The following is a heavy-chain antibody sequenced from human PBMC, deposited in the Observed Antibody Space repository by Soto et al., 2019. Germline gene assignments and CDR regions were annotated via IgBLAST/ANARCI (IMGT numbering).Heavy chain of an antibody. Sequence: SETLSLTCTVSGGSISGHSWIWIRQPAGKGLEWIGHIYPSGSTSYNPSLRSRVTMSLDTSSNQIFLNLTSVTAADTAVFYCVRGKSYSVYDFWGPGTLVTVSS. V-gene: IGHV4-4*07. CDR1: GGSISGHS. CDR3: VRGKSYSVYDF. D-gene: IGHD5-12*01. J-gene: IGHJ4*02. CDR2: IYPSGST.